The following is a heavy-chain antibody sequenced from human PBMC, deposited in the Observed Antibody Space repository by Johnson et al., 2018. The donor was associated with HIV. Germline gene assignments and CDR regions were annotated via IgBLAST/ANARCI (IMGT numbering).Heavy chain of an antibody. Sequence: MQLVESGGGVVQPGRSLRISCAASGFTFSSYAMPWVRQAPGTGLEWVSGINWNGGSTGYADSVKGRFPISRDNAKSSLYLQLNDLRAEDTAFYYCAKDRALGWELLGAFEIWGQGTMVIVSS. CDR3: AKDRALGWELLGAFEI. D-gene: IGHD1-26*01. V-gene: IGHV3-20*04. J-gene: IGHJ3*02. CDR1: GFTFSSYA. CDR2: INWNGGST.